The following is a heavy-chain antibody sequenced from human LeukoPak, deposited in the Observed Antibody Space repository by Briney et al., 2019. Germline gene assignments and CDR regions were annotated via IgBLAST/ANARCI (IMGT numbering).Heavy chain of an antibody. CDR3: ARETGDWYYFDD. CDR2: IYYSGST. J-gene: IGHJ4*02. V-gene: IGHV4-30-4*01. D-gene: IGHD7-27*01. CDR1: NDSISSGDYY. Sequence: PSETLSLTCTVSNDSISSGDYYWNWIRQPPGKGLEWIGYIYYSGSTYYNPSLKSRVTISVDTSKNQFSLKLSSVTAADTAVYYCARETGDWYYFDDWGQGTLVTVSS.